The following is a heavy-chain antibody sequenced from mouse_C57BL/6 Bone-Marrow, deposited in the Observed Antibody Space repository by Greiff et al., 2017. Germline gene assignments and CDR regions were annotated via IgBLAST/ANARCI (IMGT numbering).Heavy chain of an antibody. Sequence: EVQLQQSGAELVKPGASVKLSCPASGFNIKDYYMHWVKQRTEQGLEWIGRLDPEDGETKYAPKFQGKATIPADTSSNTAYLQLSRLTSEDTAVYYWASPYYYGSSFLNYWGQGTTLTVSS. CDR1: GFNIKDYY. CDR3: ASPYYYGSSFLNY. J-gene: IGHJ2*01. D-gene: IGHD1-1*01. V-gene: IGHV14-2*01. CDR2: LDPEDGET.